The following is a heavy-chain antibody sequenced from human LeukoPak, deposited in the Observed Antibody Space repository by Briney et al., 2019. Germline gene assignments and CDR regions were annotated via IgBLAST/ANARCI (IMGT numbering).Heavy chain of an antibody. D-gene: IGHD2-2*01. V-gene: IGHV1-69*13. CDR2: IIPIFGTA. CDR1: GGTFSSYA. Sequence: GASVKVSCKASGGTFSSYAISWVRQAPGQGLEWMGGIIPIFGTANYAQKFQGRVTIAADESTSTAYMELSSLRSEDTAVYYCARDFRSTAPFGDYYYYMDVWGKGTTVTVSS. CDR3: ARDFRSTAPFGDYYYYMDV. J-gene: IGHJ6*03.